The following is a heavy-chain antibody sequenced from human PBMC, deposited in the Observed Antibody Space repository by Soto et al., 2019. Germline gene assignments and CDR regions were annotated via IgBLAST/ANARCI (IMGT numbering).Heavy chain of an antibody. CDR2: ISYDGSNK. J-gene: IGHJ6*02. Sequence: QPGWSVRLSCAASGFTFINYGIHWVRQAPGKGLEWLAVISYDGSNKFYADSVKGRFTFSRDNSINTVYLQMNRLRIEDTAVYYCAKARDSDWYGWEEGFYYYGLDVWGPGTTVTVSS. D-gene: IGHD6-19*01. CDR1: GFTFINYG. CDR3: AKARDSDWYGWEEGFYYYGLDV. V-gene: IGHV3-30*18.